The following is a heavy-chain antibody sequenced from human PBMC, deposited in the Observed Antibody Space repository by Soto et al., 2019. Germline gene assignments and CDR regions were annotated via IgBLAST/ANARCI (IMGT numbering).Heavy chain of an antibody. V-gene: IGHV5-51*01. D-gene: IGHD6-19*01. CDR1: GYSFTGYW. CDR2: IYPGDSDT. CDR3: ARNRAVAGHYYYYGMDV. Sequence: GESLKISCKGSGYSFTGYWIAWVRQMPGKGLEWMGIIYPGDSDTRYSPSFQGQVTISADKSISTAYLQWSSLKASDTAMYYCARNRAVAGHYYYYGMDVWGQGTTVTVSS. J-gene: IGHJ6*02.